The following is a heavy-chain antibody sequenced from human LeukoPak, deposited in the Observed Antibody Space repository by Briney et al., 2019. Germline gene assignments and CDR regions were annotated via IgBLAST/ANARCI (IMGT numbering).Heavy chain of an antibody. CDR3: ARVGDSSGYYKGLDI. CDR1: GGSVSSSSNY. D-gene: IGHD3-22*01. J-gene: IGHJ3*02. V-gene: IGHV4-39*07. Sequence: SETLSLTCSVSGGSVSSSSNYWGWIRQPPGKGLEWIGSIYYSGSTYYNPSLKSRVTISVDTSKNQFSLKLSSVTAADTAVYYCARVGDSSGYYKGLDIWGQGTMVTVSS. CDR2: IYYSGST.